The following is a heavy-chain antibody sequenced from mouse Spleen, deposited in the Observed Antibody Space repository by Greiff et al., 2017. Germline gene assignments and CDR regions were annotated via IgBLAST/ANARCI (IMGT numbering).Heavy chain of an antibody. Sequence: EVKLVESGGGLVKPGGSLKLSCAASGFTFSDYGMHWVRQAPEKGLERVAYISSGSSTIYYADTVKGRFTISRDNAKNTLFLQMTSLRSEDTAMYYCARGNDGYSWFAYWGQGTLVTVSA. CDR1: GFTFSDYG. J-gene: IGHJ3*01. D-gene: IGHD2-3*01. CDR2: ISSGSSTI. V-gene: IGHV5-17*01. CDR3: ARGNDGYSWFAY.